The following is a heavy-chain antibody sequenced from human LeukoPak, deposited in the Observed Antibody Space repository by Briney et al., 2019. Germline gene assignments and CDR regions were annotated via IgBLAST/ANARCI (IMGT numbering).Heavy chain of an antibody. Sequence: GGSLRLSCAASGFTFSTYGMHWVRQAPGKGLEWVAVISYDGSNKYYTDSVKGRFTISRDNSKNSLFLQMNNLRAEDTAVYYCSKRGAYYFDYWGQGTLVTVSS. J-gene: IGHJ4*02. CDR3: SKRGAYYFDY. V-gene: IGHV3-30*18. CDR1: GFTFSTYG. D-gene: IGHD1-26*01. CDR2: ISYDGSNK.